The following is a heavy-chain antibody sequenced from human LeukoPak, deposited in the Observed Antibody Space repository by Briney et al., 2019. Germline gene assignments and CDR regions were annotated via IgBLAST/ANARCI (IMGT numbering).Heavy chain of an antibody. J-gene: IGHJ4*02. CDR3: ARGPLESIVGAEFDY. CDR1: GHSFTSYW. D-gene: IGHD1-26*01. CDR2: IYPGDSDT. V-gene: IGHV5-51*01. Sequence: GESLKISCKGSGHSFTSYWIGWVRQMPGKGLEWMGIIYPGDSDTRYSPSFQGQVTISADKSISTAYLQWSSLKASDTAMYYCARGPLESIVGAEFDYWGQGTLVTVSS.